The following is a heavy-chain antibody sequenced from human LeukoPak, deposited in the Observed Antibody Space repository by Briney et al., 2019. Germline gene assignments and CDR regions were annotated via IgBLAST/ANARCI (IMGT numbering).Heavy chain of an antibody. V-gene: IGHV3-66*01. CDR2: IYSGGST. J-gene: IGHJ4*02. CDR1: GFTATSNY. Sequence: EGSLRLSCAASGFTATSNYMSWVRQAPGKGLEWVSVIYSGGSTYYADSVKGRLTISRDNSKNTLYLQMNSLRAEDTAVYYCARAPYGSGSFYDYWGQGPLVTVSS. CDR3: ARAPYGSGSFYDY. D-gene: IGHD3-10*01.